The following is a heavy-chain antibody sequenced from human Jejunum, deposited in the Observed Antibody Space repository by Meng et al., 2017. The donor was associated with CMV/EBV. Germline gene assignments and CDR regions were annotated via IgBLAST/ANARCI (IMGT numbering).Heavy chain of an antibody. CDR2: IYSGGSNT. Sequence: SSYAMSGVRQAPGKGLEWVSLIYSGGSNTYYADSVKGRFTISRDNSRNTLFLLMNSLRAEDTAVYYCAKDRGQYSSSPYYYGMDVWGQGTTVTVSS. CDR3: AKDRGQYSSSPYYYGMDV. J-gene: IGHJ6*02. V-gene: IGHV3-23*03. CDR1: SSYA. D-gene: IGHD6-6*01.